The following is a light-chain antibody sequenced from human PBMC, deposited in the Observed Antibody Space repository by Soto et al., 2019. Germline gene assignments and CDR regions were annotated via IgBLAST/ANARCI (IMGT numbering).Light chain of an antibody. CDR2: DAS. Sequence: ESVLTQSPGTLSLSPGERATLSCRASQTIIGNSLAWYQQKAGQAPRLLIYDASSRASGIPARFSGSGSGTDFTLTISSLEPEDFAVYFCQQGTFGQGTKVEI. V-gene: IGKV3-20*01. J-gene: IGKJ1*01. CDR1: QTIIGNS. CDR3: QQGT.